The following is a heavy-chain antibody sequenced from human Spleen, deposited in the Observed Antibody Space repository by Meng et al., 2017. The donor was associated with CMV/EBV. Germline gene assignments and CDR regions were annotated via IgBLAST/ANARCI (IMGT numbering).Heavy chain of an antibody. CDR3: AREGDYDFWSGIPSYSMDV. J-gene: IGHJ6*02. CDR2: INPSGGST. D-gene: IGHD3-3*01. Sequence: ASVKVSCKASGYTFTSYYMHWVRRAPGQGLEWMGIINPSGGSTSYAQKFQGRVTMTRDTSTSTVYMELSSLRSEDTAVYYCAREGDYDFWSGIPSYSMDVWGQGTTVTVSS. V-gene: IGHV1-46*01. CDR1: GYTFTSYY.